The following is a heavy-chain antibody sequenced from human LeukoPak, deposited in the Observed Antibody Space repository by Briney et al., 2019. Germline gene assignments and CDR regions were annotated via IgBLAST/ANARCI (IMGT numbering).Heavy chain of an antibody. V-gene: IGHV3-23*01. J-gene: IGHJ4*02. Sequence: PGGSLRLSCAASGFTFNSYAMSWVRQAPGKGLEWVSAISGSGGSTYYADSVKGRFPISRDNSKNTLYLEMHSLRAEDTAVYYCAKVRGYYASSGPDYWGQGTLVTVSS. CDR3: AKVRGYYASSGPDY. CDR2: ISGSGGST. CDR1: GFTFNSYA. D-gene: IGHD3-22*01.